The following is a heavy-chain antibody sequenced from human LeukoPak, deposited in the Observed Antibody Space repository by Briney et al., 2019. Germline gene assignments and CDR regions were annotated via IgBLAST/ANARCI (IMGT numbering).Heavy chain of an antibody. Sequence: SCKASGGTFSSYAISWVRQAPGKGLEWVSAISGSGGSTYYADSVKGRFTISRDNSKNTLYLQMNSLRAEDTAVYYCAKDIAAAGGYYFDYWGQGTLVTVSS. CDR3: AKDIAAAGGYYFDY. CDR2: ISGSGGST. V-gene: IGHV3-23*01. J-gene: IGHJ4*02. CDR1: GGTFSSYA. D-gene: IGHD6-13*01.